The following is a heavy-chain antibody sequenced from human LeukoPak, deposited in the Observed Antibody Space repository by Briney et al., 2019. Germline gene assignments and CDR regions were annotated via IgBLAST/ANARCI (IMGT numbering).Heavy chain of an antibody. CDR3: ARDRRYDFWSGYYSYYFDY. Sequence: GGSLRLSCAASGFTVSSNYMSWVRQAPGKGLEWVSVIYSGGSTYYADSVKGRFTISRDNPKNTLYLQMNSLRAEDTAVYYCARDRRYDFWSGYYSYYFDYWGQGTLVTVSS. D-gene: IGHD3-3*01. J-gene: IGHJ4*02. CDR1: GFTVSSNY. CDR2: IYSGGST. V-gene: IGHV3-66*02.